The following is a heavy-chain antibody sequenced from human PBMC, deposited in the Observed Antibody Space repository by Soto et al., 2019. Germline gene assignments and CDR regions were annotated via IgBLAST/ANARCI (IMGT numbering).Heavy chain of an antibody. CDR2: ITGSGGKT. V-gene: IGHV3-23*01. CDR3: AKGIAAMDV. Sequence: GRSLRLSCVASGFTLSSYSQNWVRQAPGQGLEWVASITGSGGKTYYADSVKGRFTISRYNSKNTVYLQMNSLRADDTAVYYCAKGIAAMDVWGQGTTVTVS. D-gene: IGHD6-13*01. J-gene: IGHJ6*02. CDR1: GFTLSSYS.